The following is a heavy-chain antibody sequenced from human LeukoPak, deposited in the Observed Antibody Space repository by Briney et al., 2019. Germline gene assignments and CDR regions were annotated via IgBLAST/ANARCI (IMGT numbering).Heavy chain of an antibody. CDR1: GFTISSHG. Sequence: GGSLRLSCAASGFTISSHGMHWVRQAPGKGLEWVALLRYDGENTYYADSVRGRFTISRDNSKNALLLQMNNLRDDDTAVYYCAKARGWLIDYWGQGTRVTVSS. J-gene: IGHJ4*02. V-gene: IGHV3-30*02. CDR2: LRYDGENT. CDR3: AKARGWLIDY. D-gene: IGHD6-19*01.